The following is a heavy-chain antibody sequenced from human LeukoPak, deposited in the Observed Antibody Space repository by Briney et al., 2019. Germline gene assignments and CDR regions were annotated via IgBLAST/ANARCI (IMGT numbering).Heavy chain of an antibody. V-gene: IGHV3-23*01. CDR3: ANPPIVGTDY. D-gene: IGHD1-26*01. CDR2: ISGSGGST. CDR1: GFTFSNYA. J-gene: IGHJ4*02. Sequence: GGSLRLSCVASGFTFSNYAMSWVRQAPGKGLEWVSAISGSGGSTYYADSVKGRFTISRDNSKNTLYLQMNSLRAEDTAVYYCANPPIVGTDYWGQGTLVTVSS.